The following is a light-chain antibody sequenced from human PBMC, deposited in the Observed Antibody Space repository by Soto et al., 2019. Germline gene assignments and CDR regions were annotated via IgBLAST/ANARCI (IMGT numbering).Light chain of an antibody. CDR1: SSDVGGYDY. CDR3: SSYAGSNNLV. V-gene: IGLV2-14*01. Sequence: QSVLTQPASVSGSPGQSITISCTVTSSDVGGYDYVSWYQQHPGKAPKLMIYEVIDRPSGVSNRFSGSKSGNTASLTISGLQAEDEADYYCSSYAGSNNLVFGGGTKLTVL. CDR2: EVI. J-gene: IGLJ2*01.